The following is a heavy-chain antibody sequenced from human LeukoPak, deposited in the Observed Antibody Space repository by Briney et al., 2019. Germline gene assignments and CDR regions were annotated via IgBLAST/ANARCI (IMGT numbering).Heavy chain of an antibody. J-gene: IGHJ6*02. V-gene: IGHV1-18*01. CDR3: ARGGDYYGSGSYYNALYYYYYYGMDV. CDR1: GYTFTSYG. D-gene: IGHD3-10*01. CDR2: ISAYNGNT. Sequence: ASVKVSCKTSGYTFTSYGISWVRQAPGQGLEWMGWISAYNGNTKYAQKLQGRVTMTRNTSISPAYMELSSLRSEDTAVYYCARGGDYYGSGSYYNALYYYYYYGMDVWGQGTTVTVSS.